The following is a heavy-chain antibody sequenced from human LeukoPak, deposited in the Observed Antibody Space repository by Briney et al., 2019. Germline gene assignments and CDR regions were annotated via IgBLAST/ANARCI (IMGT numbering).Heavy chain of an antibody. J-gene: IGHJ4*02. D-gene: IGHD3-10*01. CDR1: GITLSNYG. V-gene: IGHV3-23*01. CDR2: ISDSGGST. Sequence: PGGSLRVSCAVSGITLSNYGMSWVRQAPGKGLEWVAGISDSGGSTNYADSVKGRFTISRDNPKNTLYLQMNSLRAEDTAVYFCARRGVVIRVIDSWGQGALVTVSA. CDR3: ARRGVVIRVIDS.